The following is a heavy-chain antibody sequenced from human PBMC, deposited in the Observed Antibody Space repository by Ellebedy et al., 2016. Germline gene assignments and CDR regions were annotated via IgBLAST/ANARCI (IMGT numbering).Heavy chain of an antibody. CDR2: INHSGST. V-gene: IGHV4-34*01. Sequence: SETLSLTCAVYGGSFSGYYWSWIRQPPGKGLEWIGEINHSGSTNYNPSLKSRVTISVDTSKNQFSLKLSSVTAADTAVYYCARRFLIAVAGTKGAFDIWGQGTMVTVSS. CDR1: GGSFSGYY. CDR3: ARRFLIAVAGTKGAFDI. J-gene: IGHJ3*02. D-gene: IGHD6-19*01.